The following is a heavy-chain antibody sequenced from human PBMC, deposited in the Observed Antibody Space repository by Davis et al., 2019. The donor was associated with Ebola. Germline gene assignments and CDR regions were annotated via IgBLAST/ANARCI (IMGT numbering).Heavy chain of an antibody. J-gene: IGHJ5*02. CDR1: GGSFSGYY. V-gene: IGHV4-59*01. CDR3: ARVASYGWFDP. Sequence: MPSETLSLTCAVYGGSFSGYYWSWIRQPPGKGLEWIGYIYYSGSTNYNPSLKSRVTISVDTSKNQFSLKLSSVTAADTSVYYCARVASYGWFDPWGQGTLVTVSS. CDR2: IYYSGST. D-gene: IGHD3-10*01.